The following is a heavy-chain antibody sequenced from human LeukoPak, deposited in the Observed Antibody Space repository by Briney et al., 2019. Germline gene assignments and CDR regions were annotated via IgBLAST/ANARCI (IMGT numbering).Heavy chain of an antibody. CDR2: IYYSGST. CDR3: ARYLRQPGTFYLDH. J-gene: IGHJ4*02. D-gene: IGHD3-16*01. V-gene: IGHV4-59*01. CDR1: GGSLNTYS. Sequence: KPSETLSLTCTVSGGSLNTYSWSWIRQPPGMGLEWIGYIYYSGSTNYNPSLKSRVTMSVDTSRNQFSLELPSVTAADSAVYYCARYLRQPGTFYLDHWGQGTLVTVSS.